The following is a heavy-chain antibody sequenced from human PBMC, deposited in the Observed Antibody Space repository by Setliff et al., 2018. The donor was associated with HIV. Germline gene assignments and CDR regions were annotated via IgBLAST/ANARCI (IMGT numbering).Heavy chain of an antibody. CDR2: IKSKSDGGAV. D-gene: IGHD2-2*01. J-gene: IGHJ4*02. CDR1: GFNFNKAW. V-gene: IGHV3-15*06. CDR3: ARRAYCSSTTCFDF. Sequence: GGSLRLSCAASGFNFNKAWMNWVRQAPGKGLEWVGRIKSKSDGGAVHYAAPVKGRFTISRDDSKNTLYLQMTSLRAEDTAVYYCARRAYCSSTTCFDFWGQGTLVTVSS.